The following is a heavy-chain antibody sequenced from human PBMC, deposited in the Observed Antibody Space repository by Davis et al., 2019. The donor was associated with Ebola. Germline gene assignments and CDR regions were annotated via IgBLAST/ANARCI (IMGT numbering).Heavy chain of an antibody. CDR3: ARDLSVITHETD. D-gene: IGHD1-14*01. V-gene: IGHV3-11*04. CDR2: ISSSGSTI. CDR1: GFTFSDYY. Sequence: PGGSLRLSCAASGFTFSDYYMSWIRQAPGKGLEWVSYISSSGSTIYYADSVKGRFTISRDNAKNTLYLQMNSLRAEDTAVYYCARDLSVITHETDWGQGTLVTVSS. J-gene: IGHJ4*02.